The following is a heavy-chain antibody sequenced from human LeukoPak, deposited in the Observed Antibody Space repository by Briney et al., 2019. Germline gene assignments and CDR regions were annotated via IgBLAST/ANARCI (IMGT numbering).Heavy chain of an antibody. D-gene: IGHD3-3*01. Sequence: PPETLSLTCAVYGGSFRGYYWSWIRQPPGKGLEWIGEINHSGSTNYNPSLKCRVTISVDTSKNQFTLKLSSVTAADTAVYYCTSQATYYDFWSGQRYGAFDIWGQGTMVTVSS. CDR3: TSQATYYDFWSGQRYGAFDI. J-gene: IGHJ3*02. CDR1: GGSFRGYY. V-gene: IGHV4-34*01. CDR2: INHSGST.